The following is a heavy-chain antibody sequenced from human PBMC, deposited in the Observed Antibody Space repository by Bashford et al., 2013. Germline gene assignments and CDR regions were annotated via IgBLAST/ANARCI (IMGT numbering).Heavy chain of an antibody. CDR1: GGSISSSSYY. J-gene: IGHJ4*02. D-gene: IGHD6-13*01. V-gene: IGHV4-39*01. CDR2: IYYSGST. Sequence: SETLSLTCTVSGGSISSSSYYWGWIRQPPGKGLEWIGSIYYSGSTYYNPSLKSRVTISVDTSKNQFSLKLSSVTAADTAVYYCARHLGQQLVFYAGYFDYWGQGTLVTVSS. CDR3: ARHLGQQLVFYAGYFDY.